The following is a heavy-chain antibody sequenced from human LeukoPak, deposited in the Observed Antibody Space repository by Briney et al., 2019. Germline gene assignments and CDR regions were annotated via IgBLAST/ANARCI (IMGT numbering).Heavy chain of an antibody. J-gene: IGHJ6*02. CDR3: ARDGFLGIVATNGMDV. Sequence: ASVNVSRQASGCTFTSYVINGVRQAPGQGLEWMGWISAYSGNTNYAQKLQRRVTMTTDTSTRTAYMELRSLRSDDTAVYYCARDGFLGIVATNGMDVWGQGTTVTVSS. V-gene: IGHV1-18*01. D-gene: IGHD5-12*01. CDR1: GCTFTSYV. CDR2: ISAYSGNT.